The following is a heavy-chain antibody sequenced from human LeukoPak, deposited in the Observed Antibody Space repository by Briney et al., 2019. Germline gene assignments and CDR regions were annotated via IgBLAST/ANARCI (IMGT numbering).Heavy chain of an antibody. CDR3: AKDVKEGSGWGLVDY. CDR2: ISYDGSNK. D-gene: IGHD6-19*01. V-gene: IGHV3-30*18. J-gene: IGHJ4*02. Sequence: GGSLRLSCAASGFTFSSYSMNWVRQAPGKGLEWVAVISYDGSNKYYADSVKGRFTISRDNSKNTLYLQMNSLRAEDTAVYYCAKDVKEGSGWGLVDYWGQGTLVTVSS. CDR1: GFTFSSYS.